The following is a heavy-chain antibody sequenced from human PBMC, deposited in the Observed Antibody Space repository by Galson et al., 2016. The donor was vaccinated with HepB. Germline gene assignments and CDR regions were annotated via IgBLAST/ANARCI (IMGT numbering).Heavy chain of an antibody. D-gene: IGHD3-3*01. J-gene: IGHJ5*02. CDR3: ARLRTIFGVVRPQHNWFDP. CDR1: GGSFNGFY. Sequence: ETLSLTCAIYGGSFNGFYWSWIRQSPGKGLEWIGEINHSGTTSYNTSPKSRVTISVDMSRNQFSLKLTSVTAADTAVYFCARLRTIFGVVRPQHNWFDPWGQGTLVTVSS. V-gene: IGHV4-34*01. CDR2: INHSGTT.